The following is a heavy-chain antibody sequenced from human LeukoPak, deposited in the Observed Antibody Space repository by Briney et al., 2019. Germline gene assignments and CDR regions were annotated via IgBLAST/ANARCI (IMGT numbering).Heavy chain of an antibody. V-gene: IGHV3-66*01. CDR2: IYAGGST. J-gene: IGHJ4*02. CDR3: ARDQAQYYYDSSGYYPWDY. Sequence: GGSLRLSCAASGFTVSSNYLTWVRQAPGKGLEWVSVIYAGGSTYYADSVKGRFTISRDDSKNTLYLQMNSLRAEDTAVYYCARDQAQYYYDSSGYYPWDYWGQGTLVTVSS. CDR1: GFTVSSNY. D-gene: IGHD3-22*01.